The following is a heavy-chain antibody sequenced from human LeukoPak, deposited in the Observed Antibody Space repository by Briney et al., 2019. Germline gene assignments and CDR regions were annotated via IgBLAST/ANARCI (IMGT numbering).Heavy chain of an antibody. V-gene: IGHV3-53*01. D-gene: IGHD3-10*01. Sequence: GGSLRLSCAASGFTFSSYEMNWVRQAPGRGLEWVSVIYSGGSTNYAESVRGRFTISRDNSKNTVYLQMNSLRAEDTAVYYCVRYASGSYYAGGVWGQGTTVTVSS. J-gene: IGHJ6*02. CDR2: IYSGGST. CDR1: GFTFSSYE. CDR3: VRYASGSYYAGGV.